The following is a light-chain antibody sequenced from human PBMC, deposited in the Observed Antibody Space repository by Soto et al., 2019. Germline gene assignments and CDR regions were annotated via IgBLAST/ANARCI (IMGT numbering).Light chain of an antibody. Sequence: ALNHPPPASGSPGQSVTISCPGTSNYGGGYNYVSWYQQHPGKAPELMIYEVSKRPSGVPDRFSGSKSGNTASLTVSGLQAEDEADYYCSSYAGSNNLGVFGTGTKVTVL. J-gene: IGLJ1*01. CDR3: SSYAGSNNLGV. CDR1: SNYGGGYNY. V-gene: IGLV2-8*01. CDR2: EVS.